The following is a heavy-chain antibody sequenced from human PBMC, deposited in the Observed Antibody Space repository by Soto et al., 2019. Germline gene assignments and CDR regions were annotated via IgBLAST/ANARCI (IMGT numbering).Heavy chain of an antibody. CDR1: GFIFGNYM. D-gene: IGHD2-15*01. Sequence: EVQLLESGGGLVQPGESLRLSCAVSGFIFGNYMMTWVRQAPGKGLEWVSTIRDSGDSTYYADSVKGRFTISRDNFKNTLYLQRDSLRAEDTAVYYCAPHVYCSGGSCHYDAFDIRGQGAMVTVSS. V-gene: IGHV3-23*01. CDR3: APHVYCSGGSCHYDAFDI. CDR2: IRDSGDST. J-gene: IGHJ3*02.